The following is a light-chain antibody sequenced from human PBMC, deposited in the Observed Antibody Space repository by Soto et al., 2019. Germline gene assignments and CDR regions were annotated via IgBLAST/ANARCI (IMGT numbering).Light chain of an antibody. CDR2: AAS. CDR3: QQSYIPPYT. CDR1: QGISVH. Sequence: DIQMTQSPSSLSASVGDTVTITCRASQGISVHLNWYQQKPGKVPKLLIYAASNLHSGVPSRFSGSGSETDFALTISSLQPEDFATYYWQQSYIPPYTFGQGPRLEIK. V-gene: IGKV1-39*01. J-gene: IGKJ2*01.